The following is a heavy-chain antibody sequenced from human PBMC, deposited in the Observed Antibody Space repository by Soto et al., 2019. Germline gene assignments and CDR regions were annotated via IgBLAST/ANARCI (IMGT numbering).Heavy chain of an antibody. Sequence: QVQLQESGPSLVKPSQILSLTCTVSGGSISSGGYYWSWIRHHPGKGLEWIGYIDFSGSTDYNPSLNSRTTMSLDTSKNLFSLKLSSVTAADTAMYYCARGRGYSYLHVWFDPWGQGTLVTVSS. D-gene: IGHD5-12*01. CDR1: GGSISSGGYY. J-gene: IGHJ5*02. CDR3: ARGRGYSYLHVWFDP. CDR2: IDFSGST. V-gene: IGHV4-31*03.